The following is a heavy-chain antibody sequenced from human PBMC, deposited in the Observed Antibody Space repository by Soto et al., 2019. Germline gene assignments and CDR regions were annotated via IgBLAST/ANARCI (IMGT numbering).Heavy chain of an antibody. CDR3: ARSRGGTGVHFDY. Sequence: QVQRVQSGAEVKEPGASVKVSCKASGYTFINYDINWVRQATGQGPEWMGWMNPDSGDTGYVPNFQGRVTMTRSTSISTAYMELSDLRSEDTAVYYCARSRGGTGVHFDYWGQGTLVTVSS. CDR1: GYTFINYD. V-gene: IGHV1-8*01. CDR2: MNPDSGDT. J-gene: IGHJ4*02. D-gene: IGHD7-27*01.